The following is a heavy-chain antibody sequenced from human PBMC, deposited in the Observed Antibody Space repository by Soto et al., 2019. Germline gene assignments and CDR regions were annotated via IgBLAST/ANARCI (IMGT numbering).Heavy chain of an antibody. V-gene: IGHV1-2*02. D-gene: IGHD2-15*01. J-gene: IGHJ5*02. CDR2: INPNSGGT. CDR1: GYTFTGYY. CDR3: ARDVAGLCSGGSCYSAWFDP. Sequence: QVQLVQSGAEVKKPGASVKVSCKASGYTFTGYYMHWVRQAPGQGPEWMGWINPNSGGTNYAQKFQGRVTMTRDTSISTAYMELSRLRSDDTAVYYCARDVAGLCSGGSCYSAWFDPWGQGTLVTVSS.